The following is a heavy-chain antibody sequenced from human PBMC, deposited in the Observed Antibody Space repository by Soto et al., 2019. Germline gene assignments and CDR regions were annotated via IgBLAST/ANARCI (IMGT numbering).Heavy chain of an antibody. J-gene: IGHJ6*02. CDR1: GGSISSGDYY. D-gene: IGHD3-3*01. Sequence: SETLSLTCTVSGGSISSGDYYWSWIRQPPGKGLEWIGYIYYSGSTYYNPSLKSRVTISVDTSKNQFSLKLSSVTAADTAVYYCARDGETYYDFWSGYWPDVWGQGTTVTVSS. CDR2: IYYSGST. CDR3: ARDGETYYDFWSGYWPDV. V-gene: IGHV4-30-4*01.